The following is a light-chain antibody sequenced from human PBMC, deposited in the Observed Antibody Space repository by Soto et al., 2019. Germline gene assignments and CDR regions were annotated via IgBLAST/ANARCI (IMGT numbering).Light chain of an antibody. CDR2: WAS. J-gene: IGKJ1*01. Sequence: DIEMTQSPDSLAVSLNEMRTINSNSTQRGLYSANSKNYLAWYQQKPGQPPKMLIYWASTRASGVPDRFSGSGSGTDFTLTISSLQAEDVAVYYCQQYYSTPWTFGQGTIVDVK. CDR3: QQYYSTPWT. CDR1: QRGLYSANSKNY. V-gene: IGKV4-1*01.